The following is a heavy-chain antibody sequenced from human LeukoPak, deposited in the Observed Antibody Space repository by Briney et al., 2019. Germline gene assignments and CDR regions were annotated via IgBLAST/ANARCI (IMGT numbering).Heavy chain of an antibody. J-gene: IGHJ4*02. CDR3: ARGDTGAPDFDY. D-gene: IGHD1-14*01. V-gene: IGHV3-21*01. CDR1: GFPFSSYS. CDR2: ISSGGGHI. Sequence: GGSLRLSCAASGFPFSSYSMNWVRQAPGKGLEGGSFISSGGGHIFYADSVKGRFTISRDNAKNSLHLQMDSLRAEDTAVYYCARGDTGAPDFDYWGQGTLVTVSA.